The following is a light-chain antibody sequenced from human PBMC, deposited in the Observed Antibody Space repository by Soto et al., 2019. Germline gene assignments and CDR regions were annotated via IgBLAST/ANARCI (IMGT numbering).Light chain of an antibody. CDR1: QSISNY. J-gene: IGKJ3*01. CDR3: QQSYSTCT. Sequence: DIQMTQSPSSLSASVGDRVTITCRASQSISNYLNWYQQKPGKAPKLLISVASSLQSGVPSRFSGSGSGTDFSLTISRLQPEDFATYYCQQSYSTCTSGPGTKVDIK. V-gene: IGKV1-39*01. CDR2: VAS.